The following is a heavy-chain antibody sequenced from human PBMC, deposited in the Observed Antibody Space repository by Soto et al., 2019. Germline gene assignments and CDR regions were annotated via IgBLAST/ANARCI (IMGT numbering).Heavy chain of an antibody. Sequence: PSETLSLTCTVPGGSIGSYHRSWVRQPPGKGLEWIASVYYTGTTNYNPSLGSRVTISIDAPENQISLKLTSVTAADTAFYYCARDTVLTGMFDFWGQGTLVTVSS. J-gene: IGHJ4*02. CDR2: VYYTGTT. V-gene: IGHV4-59*01. CDR1: GGSIGSYH. CDR3: ARDTVLTGMFDF. D-gene: IGHD4-17*01.